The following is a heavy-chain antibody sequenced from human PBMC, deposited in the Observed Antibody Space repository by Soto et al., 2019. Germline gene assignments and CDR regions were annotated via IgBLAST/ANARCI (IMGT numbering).Heavy chain of an antibody. CDR3: ARILYIHDSPLGMDV. D-gene: IGHD2-2*02. J-gene: IGHJ6*02. V-gene: IGHV4-59*01. CDR1: GGSISSYY. CDR2: IYYSGST. Sequence: SETLSLTCTVSGGSISSYYWSWIRQPPGKGLEWIGYIYYSGSTNYNPSLKSRVTISVDTSKNQFSLKLSSVTAADTAVYYCARILYIHDSPLGMDVWGQGTTVPVSS.